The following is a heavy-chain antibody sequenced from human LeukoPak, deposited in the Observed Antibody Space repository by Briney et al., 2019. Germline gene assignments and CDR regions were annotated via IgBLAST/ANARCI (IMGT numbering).Heavy chain of an antibody. CDR1: GFFSTYG. CDR3: ARNSGEWELDY. CDR2: ISSSSNSI. D-gene: IGHD1-26*01. Sequence: GGSLRLSCEASGFFSTYGMNWVRQAPGKGLEWVSYISSSSNSIYYADSVKGRFTISRDNAKNSLYLQMNSLRAEDTAVYYCARNSGEWELDYWGQGTLVTVSS. J-gene: IGHJ4*02. V-gene: IGHV3-21*05.